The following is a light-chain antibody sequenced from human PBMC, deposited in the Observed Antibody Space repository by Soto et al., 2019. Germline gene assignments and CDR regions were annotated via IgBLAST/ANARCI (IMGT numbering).Light chain of an antibody. J-gene: IGKJ1*01. CDR3: QKYNIAPWT. CDR1: QYIRTF. V-gene: IGKV1-27*01. Sequence: DLQMTQFPSSLSASVGDRVTITCRASQYIRTFLAWYQQRPGKVPKLLIYAASTLQSGVPSRFSGSGSGTDFTLIISSLQPEDVATYYCQKYNIAPWTFGHGTRVEI. CDR2: AAS.